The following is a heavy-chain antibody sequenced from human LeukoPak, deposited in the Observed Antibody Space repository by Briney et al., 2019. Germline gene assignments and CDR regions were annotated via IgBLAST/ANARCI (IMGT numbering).Heavy chain of an antibody. Sequence: GGSLRLSCAVSGFTFSGFWMGWSRQAPGKGLEWVASINSDGSEGYYADVVKGRFTISRDNAKNSLYLQINSLRAEDTAVYYCARSSYSSSSSVWGQGTMVTVSS. CDR2: INSDGSEG. CDR1: GFTFSGFW. D-gene: IGHD6-6*01. CDR3: ARSSYSSSSSV. V-gene: IGHV3-7*03. J-gene: IGHJ3*01.